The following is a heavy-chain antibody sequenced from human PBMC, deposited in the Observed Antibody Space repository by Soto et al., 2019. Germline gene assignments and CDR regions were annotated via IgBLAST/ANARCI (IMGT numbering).Heavy chain of an antibody. Sequence: QVQLVQSGAEVKKPGASVKVSCEASGYPFTAFDINWVRQAAGQGLEWMGWMNPSSVDSAFAQRFQDRITMARTTSISPAYMELSRLTSDDTAVYYCVRQPGGVATPGDDYWGQGTLVTVSS. CDR3: VRQPGGVATPGDDY. CDR2: MNPSSVDS. D-gene: IGHD2-15*01. CDR1: GYPFTAFD. V-gene: IGHV1-8*01. J-gene: IGHJ4*02.